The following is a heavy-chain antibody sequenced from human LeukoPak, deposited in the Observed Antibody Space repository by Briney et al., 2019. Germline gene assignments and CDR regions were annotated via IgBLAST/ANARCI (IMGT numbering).Heavy chain of an antibody. V-gene: IGHV3-7*01. CDR1: GFSFNNDW. D-gene: IGHD6-19*01. CDR2: INQDGSEK. CDR3: ARGWLVWAL. Sequence: GGSLRLSCATSGFSFNNDWMDWVRQAPGKGLEWVANINQDGSEKNCLDSVKGRFTISRDNAQNSLYLQMNSLRAEDTAVYYCARGWLVWALWGQGTLVTVSS. J-gene: IGHJ4*02.